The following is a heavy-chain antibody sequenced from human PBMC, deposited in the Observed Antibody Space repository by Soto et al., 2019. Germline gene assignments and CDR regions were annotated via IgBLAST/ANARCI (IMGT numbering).Heavy chain of an antibody. J-gene: IGHJ4*02. D-gene: IGHD6-13*01. CDR3: ARLGCSWYAHYFDY. V-gene: IGHV4-39*01. CDR2: LYYSGST. Sequence: QLQLQESGPGLVKPSETLSLTCTVSGDSITSSTYYWGWIRQPPGKGLEWIGGLYYSGSTYYNPSLKSRVTISVYTTKKQFSLKLTSVTSADTAVYYCARLGCSWYAHYFDYWGQVSLVTVSS. CDR1: GDSITSSTYY.